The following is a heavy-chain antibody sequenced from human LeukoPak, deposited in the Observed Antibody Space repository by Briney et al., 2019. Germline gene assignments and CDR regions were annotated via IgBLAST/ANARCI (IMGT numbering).Heavy chain of an antibody. V-gene: IGHV4-39*07. CDR1: GGSISSSSYY. D-gene: IGHD1-1*01. J-gene: IGHJ5*02. CDR2: IYYSGST. CDR3: ARDSPTRLRSTGNWFDP. Sequence: SETLSLTCTVSGGSISSSSYYWGWIRQPPGKGLEWTGSIYYSGSTYYNPSLKSRVTISVDKSKNQFSLKLSSVTAADTAVYYCARDSPTRLRSTGNWFDPWGQGTLVTVSS.